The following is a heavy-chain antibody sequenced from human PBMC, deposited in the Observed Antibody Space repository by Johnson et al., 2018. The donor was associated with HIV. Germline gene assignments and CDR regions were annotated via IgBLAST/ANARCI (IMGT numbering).Heavy chain of an antibody. J-gene: IGHJ3*02. CDR1: GFTVSSNY. CDR2: IYSGGSI. Sequence: VQLVESGGGLVQPGGSLRLSCAASGFTVSSNYMSWVRQAPGKGLEWVSVIYSGGSIYYADSVKGRFSISRDNSKNTLYLQMNSLRVEDTAVYYCAKDLGTGDDAFDIWGQGTMVTVSS. V-gene: IGHV3-66*01. D-gene: IGHD7-27*01. CDR3: AKDLGTGDDAFDI.